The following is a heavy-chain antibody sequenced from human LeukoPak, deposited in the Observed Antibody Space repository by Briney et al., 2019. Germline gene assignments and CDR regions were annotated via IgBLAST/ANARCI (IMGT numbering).Heavy chain of an antibody. CDR2: IYSGGTT. CDR1: GFTVSSNF. V-gene: IGHV3-66*02. D-gene: IGHD5-24*01. CDR3: ATGSDGYKLGNY. Sequence: HSGGSLRLSCAASGFTVSSNFMNWVRQAPGKGPEWVSVIYSGGTTYYADSVKGRFTISRDNSKNTLYLQMNSLRAEDTAVYYCATGSDGYKLGNYWGQGTLVTVSS. J-gene: IGHJ4*02.